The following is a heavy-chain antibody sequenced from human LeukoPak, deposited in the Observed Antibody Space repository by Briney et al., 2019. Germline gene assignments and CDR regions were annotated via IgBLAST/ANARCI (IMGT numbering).Heavy chain of an antibody. J-gene: IGHJ3*02. Sequence: GGSLRLSCAASGFTFSSYWMSWVRQAPGKGLEWVANIKQDGSEKYYVDSVKGRFTISRDNAKNSLYLQMDSLRAEDTAVYYCARGGIITSYAFEIWGQGAMVTVSS. D-gene: IGHD6-6*01. CDR3: ARGGIITSYAFEI. CDR2: IKQDGSEK. V-gene: IGHV3-7*04. CDR1: GFTFSSYW.